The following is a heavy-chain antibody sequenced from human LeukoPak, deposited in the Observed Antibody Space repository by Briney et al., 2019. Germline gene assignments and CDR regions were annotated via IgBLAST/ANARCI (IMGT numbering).Heavy chain of an antibody. CDR3: ARARNGGDFDY. D-gene: IGHD3-16*01. Sequence: QPGGSLRLSSAASGFTASSNYMSSVRHAPGEGLEWVSVIHRDGSTYYAASVKGRFTISRGNSKNTSYLQINSLRAEDTAVYYCARARNGGDFDYWGQGTLVTVSS. CDR2: IHRDGST. J-gene: IGHJ4*02. V-gene: IGHV3-53*01. CDR1: GFTASSNY.